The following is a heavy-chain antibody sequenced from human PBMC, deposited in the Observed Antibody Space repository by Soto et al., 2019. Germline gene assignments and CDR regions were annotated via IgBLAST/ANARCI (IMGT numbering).Heavy chain of an antibody. CDR2: ISSSSSYI. J-gene: IGHJ6*03. CDR3: ARSLDWYYDFWSGYYPRRYYYYMDV. V-gene: IGHV3-21*01. CDR1: GFTFSSYS. D-gene: IGHD3-3*01. Sequence: PGGSLRLSCAASGFTFSSYSMNWVRQAPGKGLEWVSSISSSSSYIYYADSVKGRFTISRDNAKNSLYLQMNSLRAEDTAVYYCARSLDWYYDFWSGYYPRRYYYYMDVWGKGTTVTVSS.